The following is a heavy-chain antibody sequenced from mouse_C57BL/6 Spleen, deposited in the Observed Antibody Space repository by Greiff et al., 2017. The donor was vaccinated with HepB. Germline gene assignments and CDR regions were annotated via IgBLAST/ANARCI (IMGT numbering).Heavy chain of an antibody. Sequence: VQLQQSGAELVKPGASVKISCKASGYAFSSYWMNWVKQRPGKGLEWIGQIYPGDGDTNYNGKFKGKATLTADKSSSTAYMQLSSLTSEDSAVYFCARGESSYGYFDVWGTGTTVTVSS. CDR2: IYPGDGDT. CDR3: ARGESSYGYFDV. J-gene: IGHJ1*03. V-gene: IGHV1-80*01. CDR1: GYAFSSYW. D-gene: IGHD1-1*01.